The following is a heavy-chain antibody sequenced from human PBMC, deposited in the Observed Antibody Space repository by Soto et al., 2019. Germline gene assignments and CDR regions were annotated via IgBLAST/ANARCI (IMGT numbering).Heavy chain of an antibody. V-gene: IGHV4-4*07. Sequence: PSETLSLTCTVSGGAITAYYWSWIRQPVGEGLQWIGRVYSTGSTNYNPSLRSRVTMSVDTSQNQFFLRLSSVTAADKAVYYCARDEYYDSNNWLDYRGQGILVTVSS. D-gene: IGHD3-22*01. CDR3: ARDEYYDSNNWLDY. CDR1: GGAITAYY. CDR2: VYSTGST. J-gene: IGHJ5*01.